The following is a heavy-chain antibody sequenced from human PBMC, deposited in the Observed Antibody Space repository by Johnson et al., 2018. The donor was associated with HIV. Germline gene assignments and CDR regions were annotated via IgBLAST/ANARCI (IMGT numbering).Heavy chain of an antibody. CDR3: AKSTNRKLGIGNDAFDI. CDR1: GFTFSSYA. CDR2: ISWNSGSI. V-gene: IGHV3-9*01. Sequence: VQLVESGGGVVQPGRSLRLSCAASGFTFSSYAMHWVRQAPGKGLEWVSGISWNSGSIGYADSVKGRFTISRDNAKNSLYLQMNSLRAEDTALYYCAKSTNRKLGIGNDAFDIWGQGTMVTVSS. J-gene: IGHJ3*02. D-gene: IGHD7-27*01.